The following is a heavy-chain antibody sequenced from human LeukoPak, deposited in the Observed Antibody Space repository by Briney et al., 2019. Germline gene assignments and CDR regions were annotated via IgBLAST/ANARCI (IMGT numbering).Heavy chain of an antibody. V-gene: IGHV3-48*02. Sequence: TGGSLRLSCAASGFTFSSYTMNWVRQAPGKGLEWVSYIGDTSGIYYADSVKGRFTISRDNAKNSLYLQMNSLRDEDTAVYYCARELSMDVWGQGTTVTVSS. CDR3: ARELSMDV. J-gene: IGHJ6*02. CDR1: GFTFSSYT. CDR2: IGDTSGI.